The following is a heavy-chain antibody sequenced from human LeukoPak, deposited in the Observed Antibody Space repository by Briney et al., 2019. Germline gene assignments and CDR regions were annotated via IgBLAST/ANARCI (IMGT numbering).Heavy chain of an antibody. CDR2: IYTCGST. D-gene: IGHD6-19*01. Sequence: SETLSLLCTVSVRPISSYYWRCIPQPAGRGLEWIGRIYTCGSTNYNPSLNSRVTKSVDTSKNQFSLKLSSVTAADTAVYYCARDGEDIAVAGTDWFDPWGQGTLVTVSS. J-gene: IGHJ5*02. CDR3: ARDGEDIAVAGTDWFDP. V-gene: IGHV4-4*07. CDR1: VRPISSYY.